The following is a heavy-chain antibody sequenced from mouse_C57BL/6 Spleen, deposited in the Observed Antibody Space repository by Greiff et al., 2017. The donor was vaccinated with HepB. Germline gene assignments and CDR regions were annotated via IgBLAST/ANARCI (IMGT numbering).Heavy chain of an antibody. V-gene: IGHV1-50*01. J-gene: IGHJ1*03. CDR1: GYTFTSYW. CDR3: ARSYYGNYGYFDV. D-gene: IGHD2-1*01. Sequence: QSCKASGYTFTSYWMQWVKQRPGQGLEWIGEIDPSDSYTNYNQKFKGKATLTVDTSSSTAYMQLSSLTSEDSAVYYCARSYYGNYGYFDVWGTGTTVTVSS. CDR2: IDPSDSYT.